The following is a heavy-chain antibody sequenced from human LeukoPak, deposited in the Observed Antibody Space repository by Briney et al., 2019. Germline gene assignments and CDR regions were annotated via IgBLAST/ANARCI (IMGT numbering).Heavy chain of an antibody. Sequence: GTSLRLSCAASGFTFSNYAMHWVRQASGKGLEWLAVISYDGTSKKSADSVRGRFVISRDNSKNTLYLQMYSLRSEDTAVYYCAKIRGEGYCSGGSCHFDYWGQGTLVTISS. D-gene: IGHD2-15*01. CDR3: AKIRGEGYCSGGSCHFDY. J-gene: IGHJ4*02. CDR1: GFTFSNYA. V-gene: IGHV3-30-3*02. CDR2: ISYDGTSK.